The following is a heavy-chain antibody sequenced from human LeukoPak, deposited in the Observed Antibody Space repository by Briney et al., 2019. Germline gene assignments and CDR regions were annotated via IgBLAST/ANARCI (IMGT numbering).Heavy chain of an antibody. CDR2: ISYDGSIK. V-gene: IGHV3-30*18. D-gene: IGHD4-11*01. Sequence: PGGSLRLSCAASEFTFDDYSMHWVRQAPGKGLEWVAVISYDGSIKYYADSVKGRFTISRDNSKNTLYLQMNSLRTEDTAVYYCAKDPFDYSNYPHTAGFDYWGQGTLVTVSS. CDR1: EFTFDDYS. J-gene: IGHJ4*02. CDR3: AKDPFDYSNYPHTAGFDY.